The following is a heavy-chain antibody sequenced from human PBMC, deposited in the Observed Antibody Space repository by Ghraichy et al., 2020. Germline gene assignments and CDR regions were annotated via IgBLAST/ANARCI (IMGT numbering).Heavy chain of an antibody. V-gene: IGHV1-18*01. CDR1: GYTFTSYG. CDR2: ISAYNGNT. D-gene: IGHD3-10*01. CDR3: ARVRTSGYYYYGMDV. J-gene: IGHJ6*02. Sequence: ASVKVSCKASGYTFTSYGISWVRQAPGQGLEWMGWISAYNGNTNYAQKLQGRVTMTTDTSTSTAYMELRSLRSDDTAMYYCARVRTSGYYYYGMDVWGQGTTVTVSS.